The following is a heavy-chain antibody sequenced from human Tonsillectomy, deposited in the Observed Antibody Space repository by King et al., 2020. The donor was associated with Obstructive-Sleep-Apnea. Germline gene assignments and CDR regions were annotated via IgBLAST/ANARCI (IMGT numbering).Heavy chain of an antibody. CDR3: AARSGPPGSFDY. Sequence: VQLQESGPGLVKPSETLSLTCTVSGGSISSYYWSWIRQPPGKGLEWIGYIYYSGSTNYNPSLQSRVTISVDTSKNQFSLKLSSVTAADTAVYYCAARSGPPGSFDYWGQGTLVTVSS. V-gene: IGHV4-59*01. J-gene: IGHJ4*02. CDR2: IYYSGST. D-gene: IGHD3-3*01. CDR1: GGSISSYY.